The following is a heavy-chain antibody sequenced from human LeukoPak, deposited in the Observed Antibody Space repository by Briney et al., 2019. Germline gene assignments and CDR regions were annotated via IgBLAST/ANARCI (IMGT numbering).Heavy chain of an antibody. V-gene: IGHV4-39*01. CDR1: GGSISSSSYY. CDR3: ARLRHSRPYYFDY. J-gene: IGHJ4*02. Sequence: SETLSLTCTASGGSISSSSYYWGWIRQPPGKGLEWIGSIYYSGSTYYNPSLKSRVTISVDTSKNQFSLKLSSVTAADTAVYYCARLRHSRPYYFDYWGQGTLVTVSS. D-gene: IGHD2-21*01. CDR2: IYYSGST.